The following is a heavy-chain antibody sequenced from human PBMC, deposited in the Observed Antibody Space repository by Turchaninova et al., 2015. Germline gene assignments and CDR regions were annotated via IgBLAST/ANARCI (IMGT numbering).Heavy chain of an antibody. CDR2: ISSGGNA. Sequence: VQLXGSWXVXGXXXGTLXLSCAASGITFSSYGLTWVRQAPGKGLEWVSGISSGGNAYYADSVRGRFTISRDNSKNTFYLQLSSLRAEDTAIYYCATDGSGWSRDHWGQGTLVTVSS. CDR3: ATDGSGWSRDH. V-gene: IGHV3-23*01. D-gene: IGHD6-19*01. CDR1: GITFSSYG. J-gene: IGHJ5*02.